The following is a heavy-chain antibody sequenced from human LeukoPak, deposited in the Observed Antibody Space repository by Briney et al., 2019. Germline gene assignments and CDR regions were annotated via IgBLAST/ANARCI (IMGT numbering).Heavy chain of an antibody. CDR3: ARSLSPIAVHFRPKNYYYYYMDV. CDR1: GGTFSSYA. CDR2: IIPIFGTA. J-gene: IGHJ6*03. Sequence: ASVKVSCKASGGTFSSYAISWVRQAPGQGLEWMGGIIPIFGTANYAQKFQGRVTITADKSTSTAYMELSSLRFEDTAVYYCARSLSPIAVHFRPKNYYYYYMDVWGKGTTVTISS. D-gene: IGHD6-19*01. V-gene: IGHV1-69*06.